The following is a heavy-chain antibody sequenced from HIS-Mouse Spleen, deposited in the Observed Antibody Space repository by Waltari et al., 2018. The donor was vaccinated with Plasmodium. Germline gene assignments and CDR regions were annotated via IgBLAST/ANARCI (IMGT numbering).Heavy chain of an antibody. CDR3: ASSWYWYFDL. CDR2: RKQDGSEK. Sequence: EVQLVESGVGLVQPGGAWRRSCAPSGLTFSSYGMSWVRQAPGKGLEWVANRKQDGSEKYYVDSVKGRFTISRDNAKNSLYLQMNSLRAEDTAVYYCASSWYWYFDLWGRGTLVTVSS. CDR1: GLTFSSYG. D-gene: IGHD6-13*01. V-gene: IGHV3-7*01. J-gene: IGHJ2*01.